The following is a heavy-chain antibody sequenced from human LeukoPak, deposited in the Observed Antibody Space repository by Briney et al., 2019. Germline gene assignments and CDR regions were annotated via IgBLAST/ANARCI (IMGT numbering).Heavy chain of an antibody. V-gene: IGHV3-30*18. D-gene: IGHD6-19*01. Sequence: GGSLRLSCAASGFTFSSYDMHWVRQAPGKGLEWVAIISYDGSNKYYADSVKGRFIISRDNSKNTLFLQMNSLRAEDTAVYYCAKADPSGWYAFDYWGQGTLVTVSS. J-gene: IGHJ4*02. CDR2: ISYDGSNK. CDR1: GFTFSSYD. CDR3: AKADPSGWYAFDY.